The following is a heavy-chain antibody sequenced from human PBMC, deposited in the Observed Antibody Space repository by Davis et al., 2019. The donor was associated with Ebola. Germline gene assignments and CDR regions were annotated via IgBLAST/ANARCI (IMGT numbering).Heavy chain of an antibody. J-gene: IGHJ5*02. CDR2: IIPALTIA. V-gene: IGHV1-69*04. D-gene: IGHD4-17*01. CDR3: ARDGYDHGYNDITFDP. CDR1: GGTFSTYA. Sequence: SVKVSCKASGGTFSTYAISWVRQAPGQGLEWMGRIIPALTIANYAQQFQDRVRITADTSTSTVYMELSSLTSKDTAIYYCARDGYDHGYNDITFDPWGQGTLVTVSS.